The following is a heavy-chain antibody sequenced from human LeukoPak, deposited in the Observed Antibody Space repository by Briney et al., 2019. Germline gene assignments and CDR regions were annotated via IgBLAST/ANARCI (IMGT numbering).Heavy chain of an antibody. D-gene: IGHD2-15*01. V-gene: IGHV3-30-3*01. J-gene: IGHJ4*02. Sequence: GGSLRLSCAASGFTFSSYEMNWVRQAPGKGLEWVAVISYDGSNKYYADSVKGRFTISRDNSKNTLYLQMNSLRAEDTAVYYCARGVGDSCSGGSCSPPHYWGQGTLVTVSS. CDR3: ARGVGDSCSGGSCSPPHY. CDR2: ISYDGSNK. CDR1: GFTFSSYE.